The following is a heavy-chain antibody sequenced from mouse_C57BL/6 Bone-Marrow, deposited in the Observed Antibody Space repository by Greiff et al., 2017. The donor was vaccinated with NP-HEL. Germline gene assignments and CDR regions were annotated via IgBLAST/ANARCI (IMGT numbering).Heavy chain of an antibody. D-gene: IGHD1-1*01. J-gene: IGHJ2*01. V-gene: IGHV1-59*01. CDR2: IDPSDSYT. CDR1: GYTFTSYW. CDR3: ARQFITTVEGRYFDY. Sequence: QVQLQQPGAELVRPGTSVKLTCKASGYTFTSYWMHWVKQRPGQGLEWIGVIDPSDSYTNYNQKFKGKATLTVDTSSSTAYMQLSSLTSEDSAVYYCARQFITTVEGRYFDYWGQGTTLTVSS.